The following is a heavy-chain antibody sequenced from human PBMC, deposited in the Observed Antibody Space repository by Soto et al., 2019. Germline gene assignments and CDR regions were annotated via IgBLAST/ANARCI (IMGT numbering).Heavy chain of an antibody. CDR2: INPNSGGT. J-gene: IGHJ3*02. D-gene: IGHD3-10*01. CDR1: GYTLTGYY. V-gene: IGHV1-2*04. CDR3: ARGYYGSGSWGPYDAFDI. Sequence: ASVKVSCKASGYTLTGYYMHWVRQAPGQGLEWMGWINPNSGGTNYAQKFQGWVTMTRDTSISTAYMELSRLRSDDTAVYYCARGYYGSGSWGPYDAFDIWGQGTMVTVSS.